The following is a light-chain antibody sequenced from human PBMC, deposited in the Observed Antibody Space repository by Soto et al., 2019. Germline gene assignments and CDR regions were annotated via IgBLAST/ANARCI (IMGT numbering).Light chain of an antibody. CDR3: ATWDDSLRGVV. CDR2: TNN. Sequence: QSVLTQPPSASGTPGQRVTISCSGSSSNIGVNYVYWYQQLPGTAPKLLIYTNNQRPSGVPDRFSGSKSGTSASLAISGLRSEDEADYHCATWDDSLRGVVFGGGTKVTVL. V-gene: IGLV1-47*01. CDR1: SSNIGVNY. J-gene: IGLJ2*01.